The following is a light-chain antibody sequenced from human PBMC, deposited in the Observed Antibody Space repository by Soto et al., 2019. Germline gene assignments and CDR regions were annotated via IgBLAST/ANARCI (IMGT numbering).Light chain of an antibody. CDR3: QSAGPSGPFSLV. CDR2: KDD. J-gene: IGLJ3*02. V-gene: IGLV3-25*02. Sequence: SYELTQPPSVSVSPGQTARITCSGDTLPKKYVYWYQKKARQAPLLVVYKDDERPSGIPERFSGSSSGSTVTLTISGVQAEDEADYYCQSAGPSGPFSLVFGGGTKLTVL. CDR1: TLPKKY.